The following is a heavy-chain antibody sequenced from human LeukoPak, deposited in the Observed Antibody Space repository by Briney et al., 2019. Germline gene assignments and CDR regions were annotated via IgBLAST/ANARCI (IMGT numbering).Heavy chain of an antibody. Sequence: GESLKISCKGSGYRFTNYWIGWVRQMPGKGLEWMGIIYPGDSDTRYSPSFQDQVTISADKSISTAYLQWSSLKASDTAIYYCARGFGELLYPFDHWGQGTLVIVSS. J-gene: IGHJ4*02. V-gene: IGHV5-51*01. CDR1: GYRFTNYW. CDR3: ARGFGELLYPFDH. D-gene: IGHD3-10*01. CDR2: IYPGDSDT.